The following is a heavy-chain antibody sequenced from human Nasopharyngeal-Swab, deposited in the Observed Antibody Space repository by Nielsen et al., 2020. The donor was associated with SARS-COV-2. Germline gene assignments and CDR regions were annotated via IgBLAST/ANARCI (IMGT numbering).Heavy chain of an antibody. CDR1: GFTFSSYE. D-gene: IGHD6-19*01. V-gene: IGHV3-48*03. Sequence: GESLKISCAASGFTFSSYEMNWVRQAPGKGLEWVSYISSSGSTIYYADSVKGRFTISRDNAKNSLYLQMNSLRAEDTAVYYCARDPPGYSSGWYWDYYYGMDVWGQGTTVTVSS. J-gene: IGHJ6*02. CDR2: ISSSGSTI. CDR3: ARDPPGYSSGWYWDYYYGMDV.